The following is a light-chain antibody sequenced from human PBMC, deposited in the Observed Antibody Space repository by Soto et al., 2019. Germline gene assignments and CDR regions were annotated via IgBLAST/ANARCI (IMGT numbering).Light chain of an antibody. CDR3: QQYKSLYT. Sequence: DIQMTQSPSTLSASVGDRVTITCRASQSISSWLAWYQQKPGKAPKLLIYKASSLDSGVPSRFSGSGSGTEFNLTISSLQPDDFATYYCQQYKSLYTFGQGTKLEIK. CDR1: QSISSW. V-gene: IGKV1-5*03. J-gene: IGKJ2*01. CDR2: KAS.